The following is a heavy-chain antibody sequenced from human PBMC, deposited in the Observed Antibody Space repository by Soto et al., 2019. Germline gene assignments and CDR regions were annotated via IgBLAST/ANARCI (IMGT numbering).Heavy chain of an antibody. D-gene: IGHD1-1*01. J-gene: IGHJ4*02. V-gene: IGHV4-39*01. CDR1: GGSISSSSYY. Sequence: SETLSLTCTVSGGSISSSSYYWGWIRQPPGKGLEWIGSIYYSGSTYYNPSLKSRVTISVDTSKNQFSLKLSSVTAADTAVYYCARQRRDQGPYYFDYWGQGTLVTVA. CDR2: IYYSGST. CDR3: ARQRRDQGPYYFDY.